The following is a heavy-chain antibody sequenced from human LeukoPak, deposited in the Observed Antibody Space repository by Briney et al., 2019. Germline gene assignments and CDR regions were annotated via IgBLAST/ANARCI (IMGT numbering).Heavy chain of an antibody. CDR1: GYTFTDHY. D-gene: IGHD5-18*01. V-gene: IGHV1-2*02. J-gene: IGHJ4*02. CDR2: INLNSGGT. Sequence: ASVKVSFKASGYTFTDHYMHWVRQAPGQGLEWMGWINLNSGGTNYAQNFQGRVTMTRDTSISSAYMVLSSLRSDDTAVYYCVRDKDTAMVGDYWGQGTLLTVSS. CDR3: VRDKDTAMVGDY.